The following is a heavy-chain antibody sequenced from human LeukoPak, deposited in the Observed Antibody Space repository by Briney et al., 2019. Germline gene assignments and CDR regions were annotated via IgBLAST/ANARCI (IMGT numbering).Heavy chain of an antibody. CDR2: IYYSGST. V-gene: IGHV4-39*01. CDR3: ASPYCSSTSCYRPQPYNYGMDV. J-gene: IGHJ6*02. Sequence: PSETLSLTCTVSGGSISSSSYYWGWIRQPPGKGLEWIGSIYYSGSTYYNPSLKSRVTISVDTSKNQFSLKLSSVTAADTAVYYCASPYCSSTSCYRPQPYNYGMDVWGQGATVTVSS. CDR1: GGSISSSSYY. D-gene: IGHD2-2*01.